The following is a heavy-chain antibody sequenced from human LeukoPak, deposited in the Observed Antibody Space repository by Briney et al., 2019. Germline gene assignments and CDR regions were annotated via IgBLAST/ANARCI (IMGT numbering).Heavy chain of an antibody. Sequence: GGSLRLSCAASGFTFSSYWMHWVRQAPGKGLVWVSRINRDGSSTSYADSVKGRFTISRDNAKNTLYLQINSLRVEDTAVYYCARQTNDLPDYWGQGTLVTVSS. CDR3: ARQTNDLPDY. CDR2: INRDGSST. V-gene: IGHV3-74*01. J-gene: IGHJ4*02. CDR1: GFTFSSYW. D-gene: IGHD3-3*01.